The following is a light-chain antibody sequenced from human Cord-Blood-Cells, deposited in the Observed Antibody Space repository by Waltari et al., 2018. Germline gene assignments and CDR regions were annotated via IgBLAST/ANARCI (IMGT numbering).Light chain of an antibody. V-gene: IGLV2-23*01. Sequence: QSALTQPRSVSGSPGQSVTISCTGTSSDVGGYNYVSWYQQHPGKAPKLMIYEGSKRPSGVSNRFSGSKSGNTASLTISGLQAEDEADYYCCSYAGSSYVFGTGTKVTVL. CDR2: EGS. J-gene: IGLJ1*01. CDR3: CSYAGSSYV. CDR1: SSDVGGYNY.